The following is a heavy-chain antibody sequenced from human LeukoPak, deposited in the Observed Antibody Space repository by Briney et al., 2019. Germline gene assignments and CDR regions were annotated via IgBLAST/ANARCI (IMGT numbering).Heavy chain of an antibody. CDR2: IYYSGST. V-gene: IGHV4-39*07. CDR3: AGNDYGGNSWSDY. J-gene: IGHJ4*02. Sequence: SETLSLTCTVSGGPISSSSYYWGWIRQPPGKGLGWIGSIYYSGSTYYNPSLKSRVTISVDTSKNQFSLKLSSVTAADTAVYYCAGNDYGGNSWSDYWGQGTLVTVSS. CDR1: GGPISSSSYY. D-gene: IGHD4-23*01.